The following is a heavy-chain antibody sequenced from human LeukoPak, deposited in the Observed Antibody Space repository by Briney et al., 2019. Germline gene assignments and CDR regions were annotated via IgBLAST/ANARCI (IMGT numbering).Heavy chain of an antibody. CDR2: IYTRGRT. Sequence: PSQTLSLTCTVAGGSISSGSYYWSWIRQPAGKGLEWIGRIYTRGRTNYNPSLKSRVTISVDTSKNQFSLKLSSVTAADTAVYYCARGYYDSNDAFDIWGQGTMVTVSS. CDR3: ARGYYDSNDAFDI. CDR1: GGSISSGSYY. D-gene: IGHD3-22*01. V-gene: IGHV4-61*02. J-gene: IGHJ3*02.